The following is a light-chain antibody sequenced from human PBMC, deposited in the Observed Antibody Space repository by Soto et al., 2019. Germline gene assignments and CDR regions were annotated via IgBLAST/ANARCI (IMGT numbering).Light chain of an antibody. J-gene: IGLJ3*02. Sequence: QSALTQPASVSGSPGQSITISCTGTSSDVGGYNYVSWYQQHPGKAPKLMIYEVSNRPSGVSNRFSGSKSGNTASLTISGLQAEDEADYWCSSYTSSSTRVFGGGTELTVL. CDR2: EVS. V-gene: IGLV2-14*01. CDR3: SSYTSSSTRV. CDR1: SSDVGGYNY.